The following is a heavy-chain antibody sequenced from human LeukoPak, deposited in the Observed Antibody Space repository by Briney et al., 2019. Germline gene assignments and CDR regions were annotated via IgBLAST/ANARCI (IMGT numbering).Heavy chain of an antibody. Sequence: PGGSLRLSCAASGFTFSSYAMSWVRQAPGKGLEWVSAISGSGGSTYYADSVKGRFTISRDNSKNTLYLQMNSLRAEDTAVYYCAKALFRGSGTIPVPVDYWGQGTLVTVSS. D-gene: IGHD3-10*01. CDR2: ISGSGGST. CDR1: GFTFSSYA. CDR3: AKALFRGSGTIPVPVDY. J-gene: IGHJ4*02. V-gene: IGHV3-23*01.